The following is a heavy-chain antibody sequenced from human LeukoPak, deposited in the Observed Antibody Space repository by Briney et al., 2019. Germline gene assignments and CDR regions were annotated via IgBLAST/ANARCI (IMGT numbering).Heavy chain of an antibody. J-gene: IGHJ3*02. Sequence: PSQTLSLTCTVSGGSISSGDYYWSWIRQPRGKGLEWIGYIYYSGSTYYNPSLKSRVTISVDTSKNQFSLKLSSVTAADTAVYYCARLHMVRGVMGAFEIWGQGTMVTVSS. D-gene: IGHD3-10*01. CDR3: ARLHMVRGVMGAFEI. CDR2: IYYSGST. CDR1: GGSISSGDYY. V-gene: IGHV4-30-4*01.